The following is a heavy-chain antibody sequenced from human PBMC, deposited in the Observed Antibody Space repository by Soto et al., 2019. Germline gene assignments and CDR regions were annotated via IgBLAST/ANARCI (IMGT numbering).Heavy chain of an antibody. V-gene: IGHV6-1*01. Sequence: SQTLSLTFVISGDSVSSNTSAWNCTSSSPSRGLEWLGRTYYRSNWRHDYAVSVRSRITVNPDTSKNHFSLQLNSVTPDDTAVYYCARGVAGSGFDLWGQGTLVTVSS. CDR1: GDSVSSNTSA. CDR3: ARGVAGSGFDL. D-gene: IGHD6-19*01. CDR2: TYYRSNWRH. J-gene: IGHJ4*02.